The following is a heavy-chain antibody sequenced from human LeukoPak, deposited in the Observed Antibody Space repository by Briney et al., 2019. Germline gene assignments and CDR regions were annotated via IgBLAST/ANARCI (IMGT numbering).Heavy chain of an antibody. CDR1: GFTFSNYG. CDR2: IYSDGRT. CDR3: ARESSGFDI. Sequence: PGGSLRLSCEASGFTFSNYGMAWFRQAPGKGLEWVSLIYSDGRTYYADSVKGRFTISRDNSKNTLYLQMNSLRAEDTAVYYCARESSGFDIWGQGTMVTVSS. V-gene: IGHV3-53*01. J-gene: IGHJ3*02.